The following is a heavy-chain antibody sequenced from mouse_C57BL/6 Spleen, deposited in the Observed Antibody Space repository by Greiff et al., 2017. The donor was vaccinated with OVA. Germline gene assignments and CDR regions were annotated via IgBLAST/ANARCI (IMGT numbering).Heavy chain of an antibody. V-gene: IGHV1-54*01. Sequence: VQLQESGAELVRPGTSVKVSCKASGYAFTNYLIEWVKQRPGQGLEWIGVINPGSGGTNYNEKFKGKATLTADKASSTAYMQLSSLTSEDSAVYFCARLLDYWGQGTSVTVSS. CDR3: ARLLDY. CDR2: INPGSGGT. J-gene: IGHJ4*01. CDR1: GYAFTNYL.